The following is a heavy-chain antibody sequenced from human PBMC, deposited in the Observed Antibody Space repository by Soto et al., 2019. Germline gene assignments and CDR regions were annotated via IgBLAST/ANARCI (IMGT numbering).Heavy chain of an antibody. CDR1: GGSISSYY. D-gene: IGHD6-19*01. J-gene: IGHJ4*02. V-gene: IGHV4-59*08. CDR3: ARYSSGFIDY. CDR2: IYYSGST. Sequence: SETLSLTCTVSGGSISSYYWRWTRQPPGKGLEWIGYIYYSGSTNYNPSLKSRVTISVDTSKNQFSLKLSSVTAADTAVYYCARYSSGFIDYWGQGTLVTVS.